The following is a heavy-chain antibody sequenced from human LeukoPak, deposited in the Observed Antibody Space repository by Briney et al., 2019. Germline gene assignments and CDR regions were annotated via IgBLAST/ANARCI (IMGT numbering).Heavy chain of an antibody. D-gene: IGHD6-19*01. CDR2: IYHSGST. J-gene: IGHJ4*02. CDR1: GGSLSSSNW. V-gene: IGHV4-4*02. Sequence: SGTLSLTCAVSGGSLSSSNWWSWVRQPPGKGLEWIGEIYHSGSTNYNPSLKSQVTISVDKSKNQFSLKLSSVTAADTAVYYCARSLYSSGWTPYFDYWGQGTLVTVSS. CDR3: ARSLYSSGWTPYFDY.